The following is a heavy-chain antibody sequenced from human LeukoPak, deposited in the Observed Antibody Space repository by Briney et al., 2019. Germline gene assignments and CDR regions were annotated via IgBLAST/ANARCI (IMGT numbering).Heavy chain of an antibody. CDR2: IYYSGST. CDR3: ARHKIARYYYYYYMDV. J-gene: IGHJ6*03. Sequence: MASETLSLTCTVSGGSISSSSYHWGWIRQPPGKGLEWIGSIYYSGSTYYNPSLKGRVTISVDTSKTHFSLKLSSVTAADTAVCYCARHKIARYYYYYYMDVWGKGTTVTGSS. V-gene: IGHV4-39*01. CDR1: GGSISSSSYH.